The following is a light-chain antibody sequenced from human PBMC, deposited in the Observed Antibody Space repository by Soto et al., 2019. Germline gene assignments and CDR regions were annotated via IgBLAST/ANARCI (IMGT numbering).Light chain of an antibody. CDR3: QQYDSFSIT. V-gene: IGKV1-5*01. CDR1: QSISTW. Sequence: DIQMTQSPSTLSASVGDRVTITCRAGQSISTWLAWYQQKSGRAPKLLIYDSSSLESGVPSRFSGSGSGTEFSLTISSLQPDDFATYFCQQYDSFSITFGQGTKVDIK. CDR2: DSS. J-gene: IGKJ1*01.